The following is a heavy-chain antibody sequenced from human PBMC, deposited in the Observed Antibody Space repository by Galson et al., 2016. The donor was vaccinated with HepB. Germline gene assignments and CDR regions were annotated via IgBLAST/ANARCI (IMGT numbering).Heavy chain of an antibody. Sequence: SLRLSCAASGFTFSSYWMNWVRQAPGRGLVWVARINGDGSITTYADSVKGRFIISRDNAKNTVYLQMNSLRVEDTAMYYCLNIGIGYGGQGTPVTVSS. CDR2: INGDGSIT. CDR3: LNIGIGY. D-gene: IGHD2/OR15-2a*01. J-gene: IGHJ4*02. V-gene: IGHV3-74*01. CDR1: GFTFSSYW.